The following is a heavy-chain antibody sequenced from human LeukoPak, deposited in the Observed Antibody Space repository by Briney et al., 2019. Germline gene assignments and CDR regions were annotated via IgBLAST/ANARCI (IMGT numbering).Heavy chain of an antibody. CDR2: IYSGGST. J-gene: IGHJ3*02. V-gene: IGHV3-53*01. CDR1: GFTVSSNY. D-gene: IGHD1-26*01. Sequence: SLRLSCAASGFTVSSNYMSWVSQAPGKGLEWVLVIYSGGSTYYSDSVKGRFAISRDNSKNTLYLQMNSLRAEDTAVYYCARDTVDGGSYWMAFDIWGQGTMVTVSS. CDR3: ARDTVDGGSYWMAFDI.